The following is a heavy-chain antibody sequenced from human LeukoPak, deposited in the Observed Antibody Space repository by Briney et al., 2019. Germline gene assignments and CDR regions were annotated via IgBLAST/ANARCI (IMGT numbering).Heavy chain of an antibody. Sequence: GGSLRLSCAASGFTFSSYWMSWVRQAPGKGLEWVANIKQDGSEKYYVDSVKGRFTISRDNAENSLYLQMNSLRAGDTAVYYCARRVFQQQLAFDYWGQGTLVTVSS. D-gene: IGHD6-13*01. J-gene: IGHJ4*02. V-gene: IGHV3-7*01. CDR3: ARRVFQQQLAFDY. CDR1: GFTFSSYW. CDR2: IKQDGSEK.